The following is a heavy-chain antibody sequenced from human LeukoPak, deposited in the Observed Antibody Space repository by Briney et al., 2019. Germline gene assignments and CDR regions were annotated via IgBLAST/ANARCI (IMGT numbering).Heavy chain of an antibody. D-gene: IGHD3-3*01. CDR3: ARRRVGVVIKGFDY. J-gene: IGHJ4*02. CDR1: GFTFSSYW. V-gene: IGHV3-7*01. CDR2: IKQDGSEK. Sequence: GGSLRLSCAASGFTFSSYWMSWVRQAPGKGLEWVANIKQDGSEKYYVDSVKGQFTISRDNAKNSLYLQMNSLRAEDTAVYYCARRRVGVVIKGFDYWGQGTLVTVSS.